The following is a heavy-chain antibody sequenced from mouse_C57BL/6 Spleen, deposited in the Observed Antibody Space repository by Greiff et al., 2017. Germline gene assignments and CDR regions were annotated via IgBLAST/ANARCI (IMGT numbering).Heavy chain of an antibody. CDR1: GFTFSDYG. CDR3: ARRIDGYYDY. Sequence: VMLVESGGGLVKPGGSLKLSCAASGFTFSDYGMHWVRQAPEKGLEWVAYISSGSSTIYYADTVKGRFTISRDNAKNTLFLQMTSLRYEDTAMYYCARRIDGYYDYWGQGTTLTVSS. J-gene: IGHJ2*01. V-gene: IGHV5-17*01. D-gene: IGHD2-3*01. CDR2: ISSGSSTI.